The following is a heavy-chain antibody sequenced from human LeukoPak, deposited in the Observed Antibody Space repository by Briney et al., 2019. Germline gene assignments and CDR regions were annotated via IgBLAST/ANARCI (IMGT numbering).Heavy chain of an antibody. D-gene: IGHD3-10*01. Sequence: SETLSLTCTVSSGSISSSSSYWGWIPQPPGKALEWTGSIYYSGTTYYNPSLQSLVTISMDTSKNQFSLKLSSVTAADTAVFYCATGYYHSGSYYNFDYWGQGTLVTVSS. CDR1: SGSISSSSSY. CDR2: IYYSGTT. J-gene: IGHJ4*02. V-gene: IGHV4-39*07. CDR3: ATGYYHSGSYYNFDY.